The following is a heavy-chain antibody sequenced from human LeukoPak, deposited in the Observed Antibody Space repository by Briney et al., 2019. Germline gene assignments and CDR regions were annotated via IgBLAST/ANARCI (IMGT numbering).Heavy chain of an antibody. J-gene: IGHJ5*02. CDR1: GGFISSDN. CDR3: ARKEGVPGWFDA. D-gene: IGHD3-16*01. V-gene: IGHV4-59*01. Sequence: SETLSLTCTVSGGFISSDNWSWIRQPPGKGLEWIGYTSHIGSTLYNPSLKSRITISVDTSRNQVSLKLNSVTTADTAVYYCARKEGVPGWFDAWGRGTVVTVSS. CDR2: TSHIGST.